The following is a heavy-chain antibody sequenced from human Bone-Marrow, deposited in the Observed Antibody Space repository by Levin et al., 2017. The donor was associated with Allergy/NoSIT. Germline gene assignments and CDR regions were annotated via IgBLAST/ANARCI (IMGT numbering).Heavy chain of an antibody. J-gene: IGHJ3*01. Sequence: ESGPTLVKPTQTLTLTCTFSGFSLTTSGVGVGWIRQPPGKALEWLALIYWDGDKRYSPSLNSRLTITRDTSKNQVVLTMTNMDPVDTATYCCAHHPGVVVVGGTWGAFACRGQGTMVTVSS. CDR3: AHHPGVVVVGGTWGAFAC. D-gene: IGHD2-15*01. V-gene: IGHV2-5*02. CDR2: IYWDGDK. CDR1: GFSLTTSGVG.